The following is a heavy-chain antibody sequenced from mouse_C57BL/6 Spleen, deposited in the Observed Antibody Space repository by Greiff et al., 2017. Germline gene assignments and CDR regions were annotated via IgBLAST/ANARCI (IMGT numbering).Heavy chain of an antibody. V-gene: IGHV3-6*01. D-gene: IGHD1-1*01. CDR1: GYSITSGYY. CDR3: ARDRGVVASGGWYFDV. J-gene: IGHJ1*03. CDR2: ISYDGSN. Sequence: VQLKQSGPGLVKPSQSLSLTCSVTGYSITSGYYWNWIRQFPGNKLEWMGYISYDGSNNYNPSLKNRISITRDTSKNQFFLKLNSVTTEDTATYYCARDRGVVASGGWYFDVWGTGTTVTVSS.